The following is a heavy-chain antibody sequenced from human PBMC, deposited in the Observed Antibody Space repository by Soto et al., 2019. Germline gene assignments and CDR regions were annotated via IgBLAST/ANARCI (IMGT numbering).Heavy chain of an antibody. D-gene: IGHD3-10*01. CDR2: ISGGGDTT. CDR1: GFTFNNYA. Sequence: EVQLLESGGGLVQPGGSLRLSCAASGFTFNNYAMTWVRQAPGKGLEWVSAISGGGDTTSYADSVKGRFTVSRDGSKNTLELQMSSLRAEDTALYYCAKGLGGSGSLTPRVAFWGQGTLVTVSS. J-gene: IGHJ4*02. V-gene: IGHV3-23*01. CDR3: AKGLGGSGSLTPRVAF.